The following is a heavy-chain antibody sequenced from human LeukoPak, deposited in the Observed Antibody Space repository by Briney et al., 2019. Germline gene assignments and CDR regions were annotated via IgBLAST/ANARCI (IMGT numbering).Heavy chain of an antibody. D-gene: IGHD2/OR15-2a*01. CDR1: GGSLSDYY. CDR3: AILITQDAFEI. Sequence: SETLSLTCAVYGGSLSDYYWSWIRQPPGKGREWIGEINHSGSTNYNPSLKRRVTISVDTSKNQFSLKLSSVPAADTAVYFCAILITQDAFEIWGQGTMVTVSS. V-gene: IGHV4-34*01. J-gene: IGHJ3*02. CDR2: INHSGST.